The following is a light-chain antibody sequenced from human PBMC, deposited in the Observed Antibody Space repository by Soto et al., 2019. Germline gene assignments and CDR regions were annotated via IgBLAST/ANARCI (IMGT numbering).Light chain of an antibody. J-gene: IGLJ2*01. CDR3: SSYTSSSHMV. Sequence: QSVLTQPASVSGSPGQSITISCTGTSSDVGGYNYVSWYQQHPGKAPKLIIYEVSNRPSGVSNRFSGSKSGYTASLTISGLQADDEADYSCSSYTSSSHMVFGGGTQLTVL. V-gene: IGLV2-14*01. CDR1: SSDVGGYNY. CDR2: EVS.